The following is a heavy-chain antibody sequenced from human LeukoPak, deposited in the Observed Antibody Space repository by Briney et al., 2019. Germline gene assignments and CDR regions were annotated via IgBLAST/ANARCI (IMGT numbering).Heavy chain of an antibody. D-gene: IGHD2-8*01. CDR1: GYTFTGYY. Sequence: ASVKVSCKASGYTFTGYYIHWVRQAPGQGLEWMGWINPNSGVTSFAQKFQGRVTMNRDTSINTAYMEVSRLRSEDTAVYYCARSNGDGYYYYYYMDVWGKGTTVTISS. J-gene: IGHJ6*03. CDR2: INPNSGVT. CDR3: ARSNGDGYYYYYYMDV. V-gene: IGHV1-2*02.